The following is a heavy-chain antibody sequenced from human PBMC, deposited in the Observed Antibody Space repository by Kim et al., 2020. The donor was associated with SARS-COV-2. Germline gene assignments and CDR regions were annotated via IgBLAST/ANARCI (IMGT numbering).Heavy chain of an antibody. V-gene: IGHV1-18*01. CDR3: ARGRQRGDYYGSGSYYSFDY. Sequence: ASVKVSCKASGYTFTSYGISWVRQAPGQGLEWMGWISAYNGNTNYAQKLQGRFTMTTDTSTSTAYMELRSLRSDDTDVYYCARGRQRGDYYGSGSYYSFDYWGQGTLVTVSS. J-gene: IGHJ4*02. CDR1: GYTFTSYG. D-gene: IGHD3-10*01. CDR2: ISAYNGNT.